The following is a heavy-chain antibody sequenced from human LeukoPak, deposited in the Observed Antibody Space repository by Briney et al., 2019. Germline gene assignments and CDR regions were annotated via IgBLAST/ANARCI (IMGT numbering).Heavy chain of an antibody. CDR3: AKDPNGDYIGAFDG. Sequence: GGSLRLSCVGCGLSIGNYAMTWVRQAPGKGLEWVSSITVNGGTTKYADSVKGRFTVSRDNSRNTVFLQMDSLRAEDTAVYYCAKDPNGDYIGAFDGWGQGTMVTVSS. CDR1: GLSIGNYA. D-gene: IGHD2-8*01. CDR2: ITVNGGTT. J-gene: IGHJ3*01. V-gene: IGHV3-23*01.